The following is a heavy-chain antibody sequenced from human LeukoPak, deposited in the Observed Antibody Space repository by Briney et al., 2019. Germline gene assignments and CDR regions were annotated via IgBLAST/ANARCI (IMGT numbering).Heavy chain of an antibody. CDR3: ARTEGTTFFDY. D-gene: IGHD1-7*01. V-gene: IGHV3-53*01. Sequence: GGSLRLSCAASGFTFSSYWMSWVRQAPGKGLEWASVIYSGGTTYYADSVKGRFTISRDNSKNTLYLQMNSLRAEDTAVYYCARTEGTTFFDYWGQGTLVTVSS. CDR1: GFTFSSYW. CDR2: IYSGGTT. J-gene: IGHJ4*02.